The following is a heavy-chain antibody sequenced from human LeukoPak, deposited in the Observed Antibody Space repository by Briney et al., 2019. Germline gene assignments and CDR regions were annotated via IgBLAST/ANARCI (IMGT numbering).Heavy chain of an antibody. J-gene: IGHJ4*02. CDR2: IYPGDSDT. V-gene: IGHV5-51*01. CDR3: ARRPLFSSSSGLDY. Sequence: GESLKISCKGSGYSFMSHWIAWVRQMPGKGLEWMGIIYPGDSDTRYSPSFQGQVTTSADKSINTAYIQWSSLKASDAAMYYCARRPLFSSSSGLDYWGQGTLVTVSS. D-gene: IGHD6-6*01. CDR1: GYSFMSHW.